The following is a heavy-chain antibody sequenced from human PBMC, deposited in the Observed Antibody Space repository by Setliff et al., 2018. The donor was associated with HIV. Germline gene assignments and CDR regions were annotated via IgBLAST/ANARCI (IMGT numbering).Heavy chain of an antibody. D-gene: IGHD1-1*01. Sequence: PSETLSLTCTVSGDSISRGGYYWSWIRQHPGGGLDWIGYISYSGSTFYNPSLKSRVTISLDTSYNQFSLKVKSVTAADTAVYYCATGRLYYYMDVWGKGTTVTVSS. CDR3: ATGRLYYYMDV. J-gene: IGHJ6*03. V-gene: IGHV4-31*03. CDR1: GDSISRGGYY. CDR2: ISYSGST.